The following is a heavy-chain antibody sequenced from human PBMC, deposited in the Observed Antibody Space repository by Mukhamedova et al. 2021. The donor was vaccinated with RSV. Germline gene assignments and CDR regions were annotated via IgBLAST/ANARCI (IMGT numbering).Heavy chain of an antibody. J-gene: IGHJ6*01. V-gene: IGHV3-21*01. CDR1: GFTLGTYS. Sequence: GFTLGTYSMNWVRQAPGKGLEWVSSISSGSTEIYYADSLRGRFTISRDNAKNSLYLQINSLRAEDTAVYYCATSTGSYGDYSYY. D-gene: IGHD4-17*01. CDR2: ISSGSTEI. CDR3: ATSTGSYGDYSYY.